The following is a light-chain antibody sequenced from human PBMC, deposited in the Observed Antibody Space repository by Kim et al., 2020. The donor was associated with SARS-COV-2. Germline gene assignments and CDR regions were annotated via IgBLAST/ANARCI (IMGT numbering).Light chain of an antibody. CDR1: SSNLGSNP. CDR2: SNN. Sequence: GQRFTFSCPGSSSNLGSNPVTWYQQLPGTSPQLLIYSNNPRPSGVPARFSGSKSGTSASLAISGLQSEDEADYYCAAWDDSLNGYVFGTGTKVTVL. V-gene: IGLV1-44*01. CDR3: AAWDDSLNGYV. J-gene: IGLJ1*01.